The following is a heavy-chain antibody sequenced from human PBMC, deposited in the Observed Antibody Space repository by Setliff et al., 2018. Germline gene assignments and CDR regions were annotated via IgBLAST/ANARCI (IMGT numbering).Heavy chain of an antibody. D-gene: IGHD3-3*01. CDR3: ARQKYWSGYYGEGYYYYMDV. J-gene: IGHJ6*03. CDR1: GGSFSTSSDY. CDR2: INYSGRN. V-gene: IGHV4-39*01. Sequence: TSETLSLTCNVSGGSFSTSSDYWGWIRQPPGKGLEWIGSINYSGRNYYNPSLKSRVTIFADTSKNQFSLLLNSVTAADTALYYCARQKYWSGYYGEGYYYYMDVWGKGTTVTV.